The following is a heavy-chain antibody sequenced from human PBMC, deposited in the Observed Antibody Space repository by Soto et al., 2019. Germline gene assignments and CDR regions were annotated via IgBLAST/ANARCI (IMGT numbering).Heavy chain of an antibody. V-gene: IGHV3-13*01. J-gene: IGHJ3*02. Sequence: GESLRLSCAASGFTFSSYDMHWVRQATGKGLEWVSAIGTAGDTYYPGSVKGRFTISRENAKNSLYLQMNSLRAGDTAVYYCARGGGIAADDAFDIWGQGTMVTVSS. D-gene: IGHD6-25*01. CDR2: IGTAGDT. CDR3: ARGGGIAADDAFDI. CDR1: GFTFSSYD.